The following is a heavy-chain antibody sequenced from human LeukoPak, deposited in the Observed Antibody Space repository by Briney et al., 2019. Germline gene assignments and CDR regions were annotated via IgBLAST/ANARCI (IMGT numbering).Heavy chain of an antibody. CDR1: GFSFSTYW. Sequence: PGGSLRLSCAASGFSFSTYWMSWVRQAPGKGLEWVSGINWNGGSTGYADSVKGRFTISRDNAKNSLYLQMNSLRAEDTAVYYCARDPLSSSSFDLWGQGTLVTVSS. J-gene: IGHJ4*02. CDR2: INWNGGST. V-gene: IGHV3-20*04. D-gene: IGHD6-13*01. CDR3: ARDPLSSSSFDL.